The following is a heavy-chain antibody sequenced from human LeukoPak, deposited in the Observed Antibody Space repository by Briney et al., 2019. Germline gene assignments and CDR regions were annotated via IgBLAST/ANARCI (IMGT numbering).Heavy chain of an antibody. CDR3: ARGGGYEMPRVFDY. D-gene: IGHD5-12*01. CDR1: GDSISTYY. Sequence: PSETLPLTCTVSGDSISTYYWSWIRQPPGKGLEWIGYIYYTGSTNYNPSLKSRVTMSVDTSKKQFSLKLRSVTAADTAVYYCARGGGYEMPRVFDYWGQGTLVTVSS. J-gene: IGHJ4*02. V-gene: IGHV4-59*01. CDR2: IYYTGST.